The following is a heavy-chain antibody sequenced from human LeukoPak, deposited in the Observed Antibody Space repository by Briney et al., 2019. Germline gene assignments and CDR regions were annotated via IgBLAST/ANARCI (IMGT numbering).Heavy chain of an antibody. V-gene: IGHV3-7*01. CDR1: GFTFSSYW. CDR3: ARADPVDTAMVQNPYYYYYMDV. Sequence: GGSLRLSCAASGFTFSSYWLSWVRQAPGKGLEWLANIKEDGSEKYYVDSVKGRFTISRDNAKNSLYLQMNSLRAEDTAVYYCARADPVDTAMVQNPYYYYYMDVWGKGTTVTVSS. J-gene: IGHJ6*03. D-gene: IGHD5-18*01. CDR2: IKEDGSEK.